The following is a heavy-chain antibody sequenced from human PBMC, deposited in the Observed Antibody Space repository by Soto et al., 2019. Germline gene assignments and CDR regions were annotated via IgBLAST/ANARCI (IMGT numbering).Heavy chain of an antibody. J-gene: IGHJ4*02. CDR2: VSDSGNSL. Sequence: GGSLRLSCAASGFTFSSFAMNWVRQAPGKGLEWVSAVSDSGNSLYYTDSVKGRFTVSRDNSQNTLYLQMSSLRADDTATYYCAKAYCGSGTCIRGAYDFWGQGTLVTVSS. D-gene: IGHD2-21*01. V-gene: IGHV3-23*01. CDR3: AKAYCGSGTCIRGAYDF. CDR1: GFTFSSFA.